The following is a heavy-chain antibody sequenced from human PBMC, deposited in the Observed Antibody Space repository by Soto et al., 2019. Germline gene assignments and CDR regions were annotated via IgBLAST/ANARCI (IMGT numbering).Heavy chain of an antibody. CDR3: ARGSYSSRAFDY. CDR1: SGSISSSNW. J-gene: IGHJ4*02. CDR2: IYHSGST. V-gene: IGHV4-4*02. D-gene: IGHD4-4*01. Sequence: SETLSLTCAVSSGSISSSNWWRWVRQPPGKGLEWIGEIYHSGSTNYNPSLKSRVTISVDKSKNQFSLKLSSVTAADTAVYYCARGSYSSRAFDYWGQGTLVTVSS.